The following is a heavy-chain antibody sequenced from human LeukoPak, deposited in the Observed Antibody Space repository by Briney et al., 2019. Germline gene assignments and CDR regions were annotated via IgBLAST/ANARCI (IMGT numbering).Heavy chain of an antibody. CDR3: ARDQAPRYSGSYYQYYFDY. J-gene: IGHJ4*02. CDR2: INHSGST. CDR1: GGSFSGYY. D-gene: IGHD1-26*01. V-gene: IGHV4-34*01. Sequence: SETLSLTCAVYGGSFSGYYWSWIRQPPGKGLEWIGEINHSGSTNYNPSLKSRVTISVDTSKNQFSLKLSSVTAADTAVYYCARDQAPRYSGSYYQYYFDYWGQGTLVTVSS.